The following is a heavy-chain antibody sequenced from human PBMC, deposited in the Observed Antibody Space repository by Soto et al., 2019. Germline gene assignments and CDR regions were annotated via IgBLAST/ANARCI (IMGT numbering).Heavy chain of an antibody. V-gene: IGHV4-4*02. CDR1: SGCISSSNW. Sequence: PSETLSLTCAVSSGCISSSNWWSWVRQPPGKGLEWIGEIYHSGSTNYNPSLKSRVTISVDKSKNQFSLKLSSVTAADTAVYYCARLWAGIAAYMDVWGKGTTVTVSS. CDR3: ARLWAGIAAYMDV. CDR2: IYHSGST. J-gene: IGHJ6*03. D-gene: IGHD1-1*01.